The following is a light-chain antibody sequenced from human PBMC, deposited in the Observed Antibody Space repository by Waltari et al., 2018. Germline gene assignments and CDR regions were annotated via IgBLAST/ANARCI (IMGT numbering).Light chain of an antibody. J-gene: IGLJ3*02. CDR2: EGT. V-gene: IGLV2-23*01. Sequence: WYHGHPGEAPKLTCYEGTQRASGVVNRFSGSKSGNTASLTISGIEAEDEADYYCCSYPGSNSLVFGGGTKLTVL. CDR3: CSYPGSNSLV.